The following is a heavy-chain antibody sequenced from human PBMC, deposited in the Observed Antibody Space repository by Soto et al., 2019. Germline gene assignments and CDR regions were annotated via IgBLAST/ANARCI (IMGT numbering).Heavy chain of an antibody. Sequence: QVQLQQWGAGLLKPSETLSLTCAVYGGSFSGYYWSWIRQPPGKGLEWIGEINHSGSTNYNPSLKSRVTISVDTSKNQFSLKLSSVTAADTAVYYCASLDSGYCSGGSCYYFDYWSQGTLVTVSS. CDR2: INHSGST. CDR3: ASLDSGYCSGGSCYYFDY. V-gene: IGHV4-34*01. J-gene: IGHJ4*02. D-gene: IGHD2-15*01. CDR1: GGSFSGYY.